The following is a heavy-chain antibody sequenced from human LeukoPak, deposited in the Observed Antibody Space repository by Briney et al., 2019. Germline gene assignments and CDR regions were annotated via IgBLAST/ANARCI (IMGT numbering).Heavy chain of an antibody. CDR1: GGSISTSNYY. Sequence: SETLSLTCTVSGGSISTSNYYWGWIRQPPGKGLEWIGNIFYSGSTYYSPSLRSRVTISLDTSRNQFSLKLNSVTAADTAVYYCARDGDYYGSGSYYNPPYYYYYMDVWGKGTTVTVSS. CDR2: IFYSGST. J-gene: IGHJ6*03. V-gene: IGHV4-39*07. D-gene: IGHD3-10*01. CDR3: ARDGDYYGSGSYYNPPYYYYYMDV.